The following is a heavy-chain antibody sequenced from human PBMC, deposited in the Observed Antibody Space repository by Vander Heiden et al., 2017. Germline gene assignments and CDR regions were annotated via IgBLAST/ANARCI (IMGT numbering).Heavy chain of an antibody. J-gene: IGHJ2*01. Sequence: QVQLVESGVGVVQPGGSLRLSCAASEFSFSYYGMHWVRQAPGKGLDWVAFIQSDGSKKYYADPVKGRFTISRDNSQNMMYLQMNSLRAEDTAVYYCARDRYPWYGDFWGRGTLVSVSS. CDR3: ARDRYPWYGDF. D-gene: IGHD3-9*01. CDR2: IQSDGSKK. V-gene: IGHV3-30*02. CDR1: EFSFSYYG.